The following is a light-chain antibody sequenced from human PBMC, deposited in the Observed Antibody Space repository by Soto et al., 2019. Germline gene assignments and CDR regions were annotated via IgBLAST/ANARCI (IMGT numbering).Light chain of an antibody. J-gene: IGKJ2*01. V-gene: IGKV3-20*01. CDR2: ASS. Sequence: EIVLTQSPGTLFLSPGERATLSCRASRRFASSYFAWYQQKPGQSPRLLIYASSTRAAGIPDRFSGRGSGTDFTLTISRLETEDFAVYYCHQYGPSPPYTFGQGPKLEI. CDR1: RRFASSY. CDR3: HQYGPSPPYT.